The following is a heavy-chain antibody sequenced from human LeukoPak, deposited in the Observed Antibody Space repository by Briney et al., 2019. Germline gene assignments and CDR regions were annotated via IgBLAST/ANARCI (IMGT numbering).Heavy chain of an antibody. J-gene: IGHJ4*02. CDR3: ATARDNYDISGSSALEY. CDR2: IWYDGSNK. D-gene: IGHD3-22*01. V-gene: IGHV3-33*01. CDR1: GFSFSGYG. Sequence: QPGGSLRLSCAASGFSFSGYGMHWVRQAPGKGLDWVAVIWYDGSNKNYADSLKGRFTISRDNSKNTLYLLMDSLRADDTGVYYCATARDNYDISGSSALEYWGQGTLVTVSS.